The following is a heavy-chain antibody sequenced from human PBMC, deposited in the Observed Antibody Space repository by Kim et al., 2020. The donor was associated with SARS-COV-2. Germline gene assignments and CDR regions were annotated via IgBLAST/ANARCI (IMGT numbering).Heavy chain of an antibody. V-gene: IGHV3-21*01. Sequence: GGSLRLSCAASGFTFSSYSMNWVRQAPGKGLEWVSSISSSSSYIYYADSVKGRFTISRDNAKNSLYLQMNSLRAEDTAVYYCARDPYGGDLFYYYYGMDVWGQVTTVTVSS. D-gene: IGHD2-21*01. CDR1: GFTFSSYS. J-gene: IGHJ6*02. CDR2: ISSSSSYI. CDR3: ARDPYGGDLFYYYYGMDV.